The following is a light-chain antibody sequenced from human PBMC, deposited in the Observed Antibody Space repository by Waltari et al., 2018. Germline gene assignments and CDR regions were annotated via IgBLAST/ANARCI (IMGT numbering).Light chain of an antibody. J-gene: IGLJ2*01. CDR1: QIGNKR. Sequence: SYTLTQPPAVSWAPGKPATITCGGNQIGNKRVHWYQQKPGQAPVLVVSDDDDRPSGIPERFSGSNSWSTATLTISRVEAGDEADYFCQVWDSNSDHVVVFGGGTKLTVL. CDR3: QVWDSNSDHVVV. CDR2: DDD. V-gene: IGLV3-21*03.